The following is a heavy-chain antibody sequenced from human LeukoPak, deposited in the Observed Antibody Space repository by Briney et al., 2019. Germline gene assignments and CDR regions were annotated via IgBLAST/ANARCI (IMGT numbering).Heavy chain of an antibody. V-gene: IGHV1-18*01. D-gene: IGHD6-13*01. J-gene: IGHJ4*02. CDR1: GYTFTNYG. Sequence: GASVKVSCKASGYTFTNYGITWVRQAPGQGLEWMGWINTYNGNPNYTQNLQGRVTMTTDKSTSAAYMELKSLTSDDTAVYYCARGPIAAAGDYWGRGTLVTVSS. CDR3: ARGPIAAAGDY. CDR2: INTYNGNP.